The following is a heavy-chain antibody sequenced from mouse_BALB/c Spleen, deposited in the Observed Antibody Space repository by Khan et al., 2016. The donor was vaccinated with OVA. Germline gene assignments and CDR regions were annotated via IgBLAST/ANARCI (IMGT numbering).Heavy chain of an antibody. J-gene: IGHJ4*01. V-gene: IGHV2-6-5*01. CDR3: AKGVWSYYFALDY. CDR1: GFSLTDYG. Sequence: VKLLESGPGLVAPSQSLSITCTVSGFSLTDYGVSWIRQPPGKGLEWLGVIWGGGSTYYNSALKSRLSISKDNSKSQVFLKMNSLQTDDTALYYCAKGVWSYYFALDYGGQGTSVTVSS. CDR2: IWGGGST. D-gene: IGHD2-10*02.